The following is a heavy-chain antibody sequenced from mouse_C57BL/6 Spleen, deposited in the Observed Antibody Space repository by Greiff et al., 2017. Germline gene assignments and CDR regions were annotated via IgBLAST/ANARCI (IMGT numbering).Heavy chain of an antibody. Sequence: QVQLQQSGAELVRPGASVTLSCKASGYTFTDYEMHWVKQTPVHGLEWIGAIDPETGGTAYNQKFKGKAILTADKSSSTAYMEHRSLTAEDSAVYYCETGLPFAYWGQGTLVTVS. J-gene: IGHJ3*01. CDR3: ETGLPFAY. CDR1: GYTFTDYE. D-gene: IGHD4-1*01. CDR2: IDPETGGT. V-gene: IGHV1-15*01.